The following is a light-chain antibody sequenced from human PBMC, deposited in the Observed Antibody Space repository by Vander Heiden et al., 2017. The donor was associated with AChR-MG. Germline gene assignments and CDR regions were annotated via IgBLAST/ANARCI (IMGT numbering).Light chain of an antibody. CDR3: MQALQTPWT. Sequence: VMTQSPLSLPVTPGEPASISCRSSQSLLHSNGYNYLDWYLQKPGQSPQLLIYLGSNRASGVPDRFSGSGSGTDFTLKISRVEAEDVGVYYCMQALQTPWTFGQGTKVEIK. J-gene: IGKJ1*01. CDR2: LGS. CDR1: QSLLHSNGYNY. V-gene: IGKV2-28*01.